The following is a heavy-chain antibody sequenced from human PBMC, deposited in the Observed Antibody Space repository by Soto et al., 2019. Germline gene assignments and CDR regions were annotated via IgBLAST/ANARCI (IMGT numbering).Heavy chain of an antibody. Sequence: GASVKVSSKVSGYTLPGLSLHWVRQAPGKGLEWMGGFDPEDGETIYAQKFQGRVTMTTDTSTTTAYMELRSLRSDDTAVYYCARVVPGAEAWFGPWGQGTLVTVSS. J-gene: IGHJ5*02. V-gene: IGHV1-24*01. D-gene: IGHD2-2*01. CDR3: ARVVPGAEAWFGP. CDR1: GYTLPGLS. CDR2: FDPEDGET.